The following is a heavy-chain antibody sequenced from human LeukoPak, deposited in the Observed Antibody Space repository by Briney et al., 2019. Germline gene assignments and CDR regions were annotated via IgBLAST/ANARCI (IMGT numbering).Heavy chain of an antibody. Sequence: GGSLRLSCAASGFTFSSYWMSWVRQAPGKGLEWVANIKQDGSEKYYVDSVKGRFTISRDNAKNSLYLQMNSLRAEDTAVYYCARDANWGRHWYFDLWGRGTLVTVSS. D-gene: IGHD7-27*01. V-gene: IGHV3-7*01. CDR2: IKQDGSEK. CDR1: GFTFSSYW. CDR3: ARDANWGRHWYFDL. J-gene: IGHJ2*01.